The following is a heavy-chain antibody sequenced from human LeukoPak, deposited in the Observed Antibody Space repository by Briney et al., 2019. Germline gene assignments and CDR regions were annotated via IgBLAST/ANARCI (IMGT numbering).Heavy chain of an antibody. D-gene: IGHD2-21*02. V-gene: IGHV3-33*01. J-gene: IGHJ4*02. CDR3: ARDRGVTHLDS. CDR1: GVTFTSHG. CDR2: IRSDGSDE. Sequence: GGSLRLSCAASGVTFTSHGFHWVRQAPGKWPDWVAMIRSDGSDEYYADSVKGRFTISKDDSNNVVYLQMDSLRAEDTALYSCARDRGVTHLDSWGQGTLVTVSS.